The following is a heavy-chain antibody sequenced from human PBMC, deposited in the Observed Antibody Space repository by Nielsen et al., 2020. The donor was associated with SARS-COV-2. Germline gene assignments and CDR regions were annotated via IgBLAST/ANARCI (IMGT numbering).Heavy chain of an antibody. CDR2: IYYSGST. D-gene: IGHD2-21*01. J-gene: IGHJ4*02. CDR1: GGSVSSGSYY. Sequence: GSLRLSCTVSGGSVSSGSYYWSWIRQPPGKGLEWIGYIYYSGSTNYNPSLKSRVTISVDTSKNQFSLKLSSVTAADTAVYYCARGHSHPLYYFDYWGQGTLVTVSS. V-gene: IGHV4-61*01. CDR3: ARGHSHPLYYFDY.